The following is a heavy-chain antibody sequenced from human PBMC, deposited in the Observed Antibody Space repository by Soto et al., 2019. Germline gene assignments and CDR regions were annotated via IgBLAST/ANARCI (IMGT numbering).Heavy chain of an antibody. CDR3: ARESVSSGYYDY. D-gene: IGHD3-22*01. CDR2: IYYSGST. V-gene: IGHV4-59*01. Sequence: XETLSLTCTVSGVSISSYYWSWIRQPPGKGLEWIEYIYYSGSTNYNPSLKSRVTISVDTSKNQFSLKLSSVTAADTAVYYCARESVSSGYYDYWGQGSLVTVSS. CDR1: GVSISSYY. J-gene: IGHJ4*02.